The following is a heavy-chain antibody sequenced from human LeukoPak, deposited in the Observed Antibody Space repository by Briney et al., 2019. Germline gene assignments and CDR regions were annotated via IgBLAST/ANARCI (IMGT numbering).Heavy chain of an antibody. CDR1: GGSISSYY. CDR2: IYYSGST. J-gene: IGHJ4*02. V-gene: IGHV4-59*12. Sequence: SETLSLTCTVSGGSISSYYWSWIRQPPGKGLEWIGYIYYSGSTNYNPSLKSRVTISVDTSKNQFSLKLSSVTAADTAVYYCARGYDSSGYYYVGFDYWGQGTLVTVSS. D-gene: IGHD3-22*01. CDR3: ARGYDSSGYYYVGFDY.